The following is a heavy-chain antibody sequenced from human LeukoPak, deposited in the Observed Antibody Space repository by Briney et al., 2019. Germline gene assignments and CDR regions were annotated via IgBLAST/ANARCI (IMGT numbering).Heavy chain of an antibody. CDR2: INHSGST. J-gene: IGHJ4*02. CDR1: GGSFSGYY. CDR3: ARSPFTRTLTAIAAAGTPDY. D-gene: IGHD6-13*01. V-gene: IGHV4-34*01. Sequence: SETLSLICAVYGGSFSGYYWSWIRQPPGKGLEWIGEINHSGSTNYNPSLKSRVTISVDTSKNQFSLKLSSVTAADTAVYYCARSPFTRTLTAIAAAGTPDYWGQGTLVTVSS.